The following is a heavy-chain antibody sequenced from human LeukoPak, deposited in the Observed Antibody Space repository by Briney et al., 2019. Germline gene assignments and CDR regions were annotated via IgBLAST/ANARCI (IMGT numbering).Heavy chain of an antibody. CDR2: IYSGGTT. J-gene: IGHJ3*02. V-gene: IGHV3-53*01. D-gene: IGHD4-17*01. Sequence: GGSLRLSCAASGCTVSSNYMSWVRQAPGKGLEWVSVIYSGGTTYYADSVKGRFTISRDNSNNTLYLQMNSLRADDTAAYYCARGPVTKFEIWGQGTILTVSS. CDR3: ARGPVTKFEI. CDR1: GCTVSSNY.